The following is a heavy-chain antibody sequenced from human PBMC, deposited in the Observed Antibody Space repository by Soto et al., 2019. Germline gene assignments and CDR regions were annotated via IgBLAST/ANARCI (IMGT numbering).Heavy chain of an antibody. J-gene: IGHJ6*02. Sequence: SQTLSVTFASSEDSVSSNSATWNSIRRSPSTGLEWLGRTYYRSKWFNDYAACVKCRVTINPDTSKNQFYLQLNSLTTDDTAVYYCARDLAASVDDRMDAWGQGTTVTVSS. V-gene: IGHV6-1*01. CDR3: ARDLAASVDDRMDA. CDR2: TYYRSKWFN. CDR1: EDSVSSNSAT.